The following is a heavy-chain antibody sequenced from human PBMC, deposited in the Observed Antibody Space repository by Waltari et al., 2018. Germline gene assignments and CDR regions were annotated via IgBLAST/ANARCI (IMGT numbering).Heavy chain of an antibody. J-gene: IGHJ5*02. CDR1: GFTVSSNY. CDR3: ARDLGIVGIA. V-gene: IGHV3-53*02. D-gene: IGHD1-26*01. CDR2: IYSGGST. Sequence: EVQLVETGAGLLQPGASLILSCAASGFTVSSNYMSSVLQAPGKGLEWVSVIYSGGSTYYADSVKGRFTISRDNSKNTLYLQMNSLRAEDTAVYYCARDLGIVGIAWGQGTLVTVSS.